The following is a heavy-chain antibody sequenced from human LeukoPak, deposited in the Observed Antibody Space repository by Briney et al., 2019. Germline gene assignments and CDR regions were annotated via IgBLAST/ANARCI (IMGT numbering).Heavy chain of an antibody. J-gene: IGHJ4*02. CDR1: GFTFSSYG. V-gene: IGHV3-33*01. CDR3: ARDPGGAVAGLIDY. Sequence: GGSLRLSCAASGFTFSSYGMHWVRQAPGKGLEWVAVIWYDGSNKYYADSVKGRFTISRDNSKNTLYLQMNSLRAEDTAVYYCARDPGGAVAGLIDYWGQGTLVTVSS. CDR2: IWYDGSNK. D-gene: IGHD6-19*01.